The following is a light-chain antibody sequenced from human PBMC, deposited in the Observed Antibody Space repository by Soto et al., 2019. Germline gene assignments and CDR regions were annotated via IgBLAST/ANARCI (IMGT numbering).Light chain of an antibody. CDR1: QTISSS. CDR2: EAS. J-gene: IGKJ1*01. Sequence: EIVMTQSPATLSVSPGERFSLSCRASQTISSSLAWYQQKPGQAPRLLIFEASTRATGIPVRFSGSGSGTEFTLTISSLQSEDFAVYYCQQYNNWPRTFGQGTKVDIK. CDR3: QQYNNWPRT. V-gene: IGKV3-15*01.